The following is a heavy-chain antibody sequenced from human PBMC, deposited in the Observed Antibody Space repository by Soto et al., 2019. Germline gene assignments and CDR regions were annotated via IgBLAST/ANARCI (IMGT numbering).Heavy chain of an antibody. CDR1: GFTVSSNY. CDR2: IYSGGST. CDR3: ARDSVSVVAAVRNDAFDI. D-gene: IGHD2-15*01. V-gene: IGHV3-53*01. J-gene: IGHJ3*02. Sequence: SGGSLRLSCAASGFTVSSNYMSWVRQAPGKGLEWVSVIYSGGSTYYADSVKGRFTISRDNSKNTLYLQMNSLRAEDTAVFYCARDSVSVVAAVRNDAFDIWGQGTMVTVSS.